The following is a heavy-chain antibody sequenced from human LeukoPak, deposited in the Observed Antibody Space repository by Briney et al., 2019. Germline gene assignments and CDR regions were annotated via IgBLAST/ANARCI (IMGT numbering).Heavy chain of an antibody. D-gene: IGHD3-9*01. CDR3: ARDPRGDLLRYFDWLLGVGYFDY. V-gene: IGHV3-21*01. CDR1: GFTFSSYS. J-gene: IGHJ4*02. CDR2: ISSSSSYI. Sequence: GGSLRLSCAASGFTFSSYSMNWVRQAPGKGLEWVSSISSSSSYIYYADSVEGRFTISRDNAKNSLYLQMNSLRAEDTAVYYCARDPRGDLLRYFDWLLGVGYFDYWGQGTLVTVSS.